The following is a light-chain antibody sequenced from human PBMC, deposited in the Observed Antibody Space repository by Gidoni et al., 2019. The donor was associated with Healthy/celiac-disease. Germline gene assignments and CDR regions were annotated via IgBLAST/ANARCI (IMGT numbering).Light chain of an antibody. CDR3: QQSYSTPRVT. CDR2: AAS. Sequence: DIQMTQSPSSLSASVGDRVTITCRASQSISSYLNWYQQQPGKAPKLLIYAASSLQSGVPSRFSGSGSGTDFTLTISRLQPEDFATYYCQQSYSTPRVTFGQGTKLEIK. CDR1: QSISSY. J-gene: IGKJ2*01. V-gene: IGKV1-39*01.